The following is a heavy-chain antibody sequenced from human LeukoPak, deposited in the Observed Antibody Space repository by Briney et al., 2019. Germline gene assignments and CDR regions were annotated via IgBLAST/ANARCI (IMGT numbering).Heavy chain of an antibody. CDR3: ARGGDTANWFDP. V-gene: IGHV4-39*07. CDR1: GGSISSSSYY. J-gene: IGHJ5*02. Sequence: SETLSLTCTVSGGSISSSSYYRGWIRQPPGKGLEWIGSIYYSGSTYYNPSLKSRVTISVDTSKNQFSLKLSSVTAADTAVYYCARGGDTANWFDPWGQGTLVTVSS. D-gene: IGHD5-18*01. CDR2: IYYSGST.